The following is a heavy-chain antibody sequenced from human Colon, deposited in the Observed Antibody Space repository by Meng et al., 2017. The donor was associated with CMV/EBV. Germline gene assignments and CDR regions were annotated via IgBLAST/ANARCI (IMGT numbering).Heavy chain of an antibody. CDR1: GFSFSAYA. CDR3: VKDRYGGHSKGFES. V-gene: IGHV3-30*19. Sequence: GGSLRLSCAASGFSFSAYAMHWVRQAPGKGLEWVAGMSYDGSNQFYPDSVKGRFSISRDNSKNTLFLQLDILTPDDTAVYHCVKDRYGGHSKGFESWGPGTLVTVSS. D-gene: IGHD4-23*01. J-gene: IGHJ4*02. CDR2: MSYDGSNQ.